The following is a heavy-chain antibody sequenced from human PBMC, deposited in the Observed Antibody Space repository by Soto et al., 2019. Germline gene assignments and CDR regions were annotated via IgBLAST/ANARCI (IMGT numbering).Heavy chain of an antibody. Sequence: EVQLVESGGGLVKPGGSLRLSCAASGFTFSTYSLNWVRQAPGKGLEWVSSINSRSSYIFYADSVKGRFTISRDNAKNSLYLQMNSLRAEDTAVYYCARARATVTTERALGYWGQGTLVTVSS. V-gene: IGHV3-21*01. CDR1: GFTFSTYS. CDR3: ARARATVTTERALGY. D-gene: IGHD4-17*01. CDR2: INSRSSYI. J-gene: IGHJ4*02.